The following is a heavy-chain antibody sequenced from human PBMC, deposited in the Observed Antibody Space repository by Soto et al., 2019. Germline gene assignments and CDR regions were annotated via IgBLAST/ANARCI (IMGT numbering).Heavy chain of an antibody. CDR3: AREADDGYSSAWYCP. CDR2: IWYDGSNK. CDR1: GFTFSSYG. Sequence: GGSLRLSCAPSGFTFSSYGMHWVRQAPGKGLEWVAVIWYDGSNKYYADSVKGRFTISRDNSKNTLYLQMNSLRAEDTAVYYCAREADDGYSSAWYCPWGQGTLVPVCS. D-gene: IGHD6-19*01. V-gene: IGHV3-33*01. J-gene: IGHJ5*02.